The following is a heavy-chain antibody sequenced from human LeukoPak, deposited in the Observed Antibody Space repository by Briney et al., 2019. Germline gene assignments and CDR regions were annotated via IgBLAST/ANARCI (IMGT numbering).Heavy chain of an antibody. D-gene: IGHD3-10*01. CDR2: ISYDGSNK. CDR1: GFTFSSYA. J-gene: IGHJ4*02. Sequence: GRSLRLSCAASGFTFSSYAMHWVRQAPGKGLEWVAVISYDGSNKYYADSVKGRFTISRDNSKNTLYLQMNSLRAEDTAVYYCARGRITMVRGVIPSRIYWGQGTLVTVSS. CDR3: ARGRITMVRGVIPSRIY. V-gene: IGHV3-30-3*01.